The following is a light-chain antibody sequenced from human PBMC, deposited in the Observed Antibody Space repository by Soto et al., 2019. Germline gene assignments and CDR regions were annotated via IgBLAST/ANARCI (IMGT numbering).Light chain of an antibody. CDR3: MQASQFPFT. J-gene: IGKJ3*01. CDR1: QSLVHSVGNTY. CDR2: KTS. Sequence: DIVMTQTPLSSPVTLGQPASISCRSSQSLVHSVGNTYLSWLQQRPGQPPRLLIYKTSIRFSGVPDRFSGSGAGTDFTLSISRVEAEDVGIYYCMQASQFPFTFGPGTTVDIK. V-gene: IGKV2-24*01.